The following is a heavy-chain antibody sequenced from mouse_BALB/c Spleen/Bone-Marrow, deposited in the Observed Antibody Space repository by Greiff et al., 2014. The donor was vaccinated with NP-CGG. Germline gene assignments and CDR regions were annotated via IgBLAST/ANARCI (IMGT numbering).Heavy chain of an antibody. V-gene: IGHV1S135*01. J-gene: IGHJ2*01. CDR2: VDPYSGGT. D-gene: IGHD2-14*01. Sequence: EVQLQQSGPELVKPGASVKVSCKASGYAFTNYNMNWVKQSHGKSLEWIGYVDPYSGGTNYNQKFRDKATLTVDKSSSTAYMHLNSLTSEDSAVYYCSRGVLAYFDYWGQSTTLTVSS. CDR3: SRGVLAYFDY. CDR1: GYAFTNYN.